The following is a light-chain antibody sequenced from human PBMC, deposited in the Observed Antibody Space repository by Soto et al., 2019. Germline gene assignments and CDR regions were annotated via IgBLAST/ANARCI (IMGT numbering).Light chain of an antibody. CDR3: SSHAGGNDFGVI. Sequence: QSALTQPPSASGSPGQSVTISCTGTSSDVGASNYVSWYQQYPGKVPKLMISEVNKRPPGVPDRFSGSKSGNTASLTVSGLQAEDEAYYYCSSHAGGNDFGVIFGGGTKLTVL. CDR2: EVN. V-gene: IGLV2-8*01. J-gene: IGLJ2*01. CDR1: SSDVGASNY.